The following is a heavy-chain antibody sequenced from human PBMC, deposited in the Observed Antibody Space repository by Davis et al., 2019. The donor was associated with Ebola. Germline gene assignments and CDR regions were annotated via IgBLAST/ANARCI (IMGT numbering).Heavy chain of an antibody. Sequence: GESLKISCKGSGYSFTSYWIAWVRQMPGKGLEWMGIIYAGDSDARYSPSFEGQVTISADKSISTAYLQWSSLKASDTAMYYCARQESLYGSSDYWGQGTLVTVSS. J-gene: IGHJ4*02. CDR1: GYSFTSYW. D-gene: IGHD2/OR15-2a*01. CDR3: ARQESLYGSSDY. CDR2: IYAGDSDA. V-gene: IGHV5-51*01.